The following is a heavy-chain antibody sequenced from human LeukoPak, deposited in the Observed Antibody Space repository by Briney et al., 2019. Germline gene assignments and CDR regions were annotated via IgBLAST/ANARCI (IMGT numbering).Heavy chain of an antibody. CDR1: GGSISSYY. V-gene: IGHV4-59*01. CDR3: ARSGCSGGSCSHDAFDI. D-gene: IGHD2-15*01. J-gene: IGHJ3*02. Sequence: SETLSLTCTVSGGSISSYYWSWIRQPPGKGLEWIGYIYYSGSTNYNPSLKSRVTISVDTSKNQFSLKLSSVTAADTAVYYCARSGCSGGSCSHDAFDIWGQGIMVTVSS. CDR2: IYYSGST.